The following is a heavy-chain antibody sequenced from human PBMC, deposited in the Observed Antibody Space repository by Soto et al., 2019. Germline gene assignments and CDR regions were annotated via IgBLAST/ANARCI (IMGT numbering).Heavy chain of an antibody. CDR1: GFTFRDYA. CDR3: ARSGPSSGWLDY. J-gene: IGHJ4*02. D-gene: IGHD6-19*01. V-gene: IGHV3-23*01. Sequence: GGSLRLSCAASGFTFRDYAMSWVRQAPGRGLEWVSGVSNSGSSTYYADSVKGRFTISRDNSKNTLYLQMNSLRAEDTAMYYCARSGPSSGWLDYWGQGTLVTVSS. CDR2: VSNSGSST.